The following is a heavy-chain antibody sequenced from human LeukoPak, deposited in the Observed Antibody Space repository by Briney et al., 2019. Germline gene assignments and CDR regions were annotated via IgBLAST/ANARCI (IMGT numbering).Heavy chain of an antibody. D-gene: IGHD1-26*01. CDR3: ARHVVGYRGAFDI. J-gene: IGHJ3*02. V-gene: IGHV4-59*08. CDR2: IYYSGST. Sequence: SETLSLTCTVSGGSISSYYWSWIRQPPGKGLEWIGYIYYSGSTNYNPSLKSRVTISVDTSKNQFSLKLSSVTAADTAVYYCARHVVGYRGAFDIWGQGTMVTVSS. CDR1: GGSISSYY.